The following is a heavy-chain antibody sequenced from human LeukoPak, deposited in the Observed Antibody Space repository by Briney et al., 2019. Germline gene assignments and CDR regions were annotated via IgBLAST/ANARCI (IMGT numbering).Heavy chain of an antibody. CDR1: GFTLSNYS. Sequence: GGSLRLSCAASGFTLSNYSMNWVRQAPGKGLEWISYINSGSSTIYYADSVKGRFTISRDNAKNSLFLHMNSLRAEDTAVYYCARDRPYGGTDYRGQGTLVTVSS. V-gene: IGHV3-48*01. CDR3: ARDRPYGGTDY. CDR2: INSGSSTI. J-gene: IGHJ4*02. D-gene: IGHD4-23*01.